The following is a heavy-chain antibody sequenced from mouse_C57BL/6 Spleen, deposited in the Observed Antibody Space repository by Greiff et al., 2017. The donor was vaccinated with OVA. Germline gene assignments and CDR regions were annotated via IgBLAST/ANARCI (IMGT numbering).Heavy chain of an antibody. CDR2: IYPGSGST. CDR1: GYTFTSYW. V-gene: IGHV1-55*01. J-gene: IGHJ1*03. Sequence: VQLQHPGAELVKPGASVKMSCKASGYTFTSYWITWVKQRPGQGLEWIGDIYPGSGSTNYNEKFKSKATLTVDTSSSTAYMQLSSLTSEDSAVYYCARELRRYFDVWGTGTTVTVSS. CDR3: ARELRRYFDV. D-gene: IGHD2-12*01.